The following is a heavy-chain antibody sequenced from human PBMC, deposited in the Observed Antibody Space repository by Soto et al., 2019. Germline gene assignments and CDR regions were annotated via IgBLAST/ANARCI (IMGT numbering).Heavy chain of an antibody. CDR2: IKPDGSAT. Sequence: EVQLVESGGGLVQPGGSLRLSCAVSGFTLGSYWMNWVRLIPGKGLEWVAYIKPDGSATYYVDSVKGRFTIARDNAKNLRVLQLNDRRIEETAVYFFAGGRYAGPCWYYYFDFWGQGTLVAVSS. CDR3: AGGRYAGPCWYYYFDF. V-gene: IGHV3-7*01. D-gene: IGHD3-16*01. CDR1: GFTLGSYW. J-gene: IGHJ4*02.